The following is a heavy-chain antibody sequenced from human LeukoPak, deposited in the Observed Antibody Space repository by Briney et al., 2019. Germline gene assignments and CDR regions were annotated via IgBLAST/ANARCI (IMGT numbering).Heavy chain of an antibody. CDR1: GGSFSGYY. CDR3: MTEPGYCTGGRCYGGWFDP. Sequence: PSETLSLTCAGNGGSFSGYYWSWIRQAPGKGLEWIGEINHSGNTNYNPSLKSRVTISVDTSKNQFSLKLSSVTAADTAVYYCMTEPGYCTGGRCYGGWFDPWGQGTLVTVSS. J-gene: IGHJ5*02. D-gene: IGHD2-15*01. V-gene: IGHV4-34*01. CDR2: INHSGNT.